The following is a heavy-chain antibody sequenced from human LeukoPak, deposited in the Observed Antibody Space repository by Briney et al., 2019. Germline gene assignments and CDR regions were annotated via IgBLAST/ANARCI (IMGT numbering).Heavy chain of an antibody. CDR1: GGSISSGGYY. Sequence: SETLSPTCTVSGGSISSGGYYWSWIRQHPGKGLEWIGYIYYSGSTYYNPSLKSRVTISVDTSKNQFSLKLSSVTAADTAVYYCARSPSWGIAAAEGFDPWGQGTLVTVSS. CDR2: IYYSGST. D-gene: IGHD6-13*01. CDR3: ARSPSWGIAAAEGFDP. J-gene: IGHJ5*02. V-gene: IGHV4-31*03.